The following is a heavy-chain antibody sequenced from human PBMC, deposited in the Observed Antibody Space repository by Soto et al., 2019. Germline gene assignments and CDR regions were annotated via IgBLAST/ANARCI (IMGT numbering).Heavy chain of an antibody. V-gene: IGHV3-53*01. CDR2: IYSGGST. Sequence: EVQLVESGGGLIQPGGSLRLSCAASGFTVSSNYMSWVRQAPGKGLEWVSVIYSGGSTYYADSVKGRFTISRDNSKNTLYLQMNSLRAEDTAVYYCSRHGRETYYYSGMDVWGKGTTVTVAS. D-gene: IGHD1-26*01. CDR3: SRHGRETYYYSGMDV. J-gene: IGHJ6*04. CDR1: GFTVSSNY.